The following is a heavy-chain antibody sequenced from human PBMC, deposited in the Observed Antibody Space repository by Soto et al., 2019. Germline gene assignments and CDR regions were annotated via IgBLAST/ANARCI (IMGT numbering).Heavy chain of an antibody. Sequence: QVQLVQSGNEVKKPGASVNVSCKASGYSFTRYGISWVRQAPGQGLEWMGWISGYNGKTKYAQKLQGRVSMTTDTSTSTAYMELRSLGSDDTAVYYCAREGDRPYYYYGMDVWGPGTTVTVSS. CDR3: AREGDRPYYYYGMDV. D-gene: IGHD3-16*01. J-gene: IGHJ6*02. V-gene: IGHV1-18*01. CDR2: ISGYNGKT. CDR1: GYSFTRYG.